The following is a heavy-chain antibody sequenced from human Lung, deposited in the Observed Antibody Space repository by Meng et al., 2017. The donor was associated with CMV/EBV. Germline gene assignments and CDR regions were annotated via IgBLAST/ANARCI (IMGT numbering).Heavy chain of an antibody. J-gene: IGHJ4*02. V-gene: IGHV3-23*01. CDR1: GLHLSRES. D-gene: IGHD2-15*01. CDR2: VNGSGSTT. CDR3: ANGPSAHSICSYDY. Sequence: SGLHLSRESMGWGHQPPGKGLGLVSAVNGSGSTTYHADSGKGPFNNSREKFKNTVFLQKNSLKAEGKAGYYCANGPSAHSICSYDYWGLGTLVTVSS.